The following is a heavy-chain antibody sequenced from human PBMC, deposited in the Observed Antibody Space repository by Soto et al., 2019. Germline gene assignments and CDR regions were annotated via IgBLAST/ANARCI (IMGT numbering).Heavy chain of an antibody. D-gene: IGHD2-2*01. J-gene: IGHJ6*02. Sequence: LETLSLRCTVSGGSSIGYDWILIRQPPGKGLEWIGYMYNTGSTVYNPSFKSRVTISVDTSKNQFSLKLRSLRSDDTAVYYCARDRPFIVLVPAATVGRHYYYGMDVWGQGTTVTVS. CDR2: MYNTGST. CDR1: GGSSIGYD. CDR3: ARDRPFIVLVPAATVGRHYYYGMDV. V-gene: IGHV4-59*01.